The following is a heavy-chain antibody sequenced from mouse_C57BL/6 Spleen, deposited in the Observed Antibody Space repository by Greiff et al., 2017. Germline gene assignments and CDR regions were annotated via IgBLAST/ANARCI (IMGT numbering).Heavy chain of an antibody. V-gene: IGHV1-69*01. CDR3: ARVDSYYAMDY. CDR1: GYTFTSYW. Sequence: VKLQQPGAELVMPGASVKLSCKASGYTFTSYWMHWVKQRPGQGLEWIGEIDPSDSYTNYNQKFKGKSTLTVDKSSSTAYMQLSSLTSEDSAVYYCARVDSYYAMDYWGQGTSVTVSS. J-gene: IGHJ4*01. CDR2: IDPSDSYT.